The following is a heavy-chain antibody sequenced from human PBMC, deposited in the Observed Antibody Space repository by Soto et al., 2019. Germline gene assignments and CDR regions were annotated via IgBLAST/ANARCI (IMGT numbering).Heavy chain of an antibody. J-gene: IGHJ5*02. V-gene: IGHV4-4*07. D-gene: IGHD2-21*01. Sequence: SETLSLTCTVSGGSITDYSWVWIRQPAGKGLEWIGRIFSSGSTNYNPSLKGRITMSLDTSKNQFSLKLNSETDTDTAVYFCAREQGVVVNADNGFDPWGQGILVTVSS. CDR3: AREQGVVVNADNGFDP. CDR2: IFSSGST. CDR1: GGSITDYS.